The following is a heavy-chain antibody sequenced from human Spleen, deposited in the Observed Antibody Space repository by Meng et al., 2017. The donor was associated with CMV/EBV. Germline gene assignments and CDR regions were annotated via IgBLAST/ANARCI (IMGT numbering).Heavy chain of an antibody. D-gene: IGHD2-15*01. Sequence: SETLSLTCTVSGGSISSGDYYWSWIRQPPGKGLEWIGYIYFSGSTDYNPSLTSRVTISVDTSKKQFSLKLSSVTAADTAVYYCAREGHCSGGSCYYYYGMDVWGQGTTVTVSS. CDR3: AREGHCSGGSCYYYYGMDV. V-gene: IGHV4-30-4*08. J-gene: IGHJ6*02. CDR1: GGSISSGDYY. CDR2: IYFSGST.